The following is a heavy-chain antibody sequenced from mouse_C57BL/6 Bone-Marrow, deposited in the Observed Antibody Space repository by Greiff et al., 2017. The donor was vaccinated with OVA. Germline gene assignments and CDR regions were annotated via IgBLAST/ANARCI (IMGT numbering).Heavy chain of an antibody. Sequence: VQLQQPGAELVRPGTSVKLSCKASGYTFTSYWMHWVKQRPGQGLEWIGVIDPSDSYTNYNQKFKGKATLTVDTSSSTAYMQLSSLTSEDSAVYYCAREDLGYGNYDFAYWGQGTLVTVSA. CDR1: GYTFTSYW. CDR2: IDPSDSYT. V-gene: IGHV1-59*01. J-gene: IGHJ3*01. CDR3: AREDLGYGNYDFAY. D-gene: IGHD2-1*01.